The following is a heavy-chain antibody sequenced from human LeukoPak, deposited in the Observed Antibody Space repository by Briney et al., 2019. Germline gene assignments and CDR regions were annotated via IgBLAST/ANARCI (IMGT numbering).Heavy chain of an antibody. CDR1: GGSFSGYY. J-gene: IGHJ1*01. CDR2: INHSGST. D-gene: IGHD6-13*01. CDR3: ARERASGYSSSWPRLGSEYFQH. Sequence: PSETLSLTCAVYGGSFSGYYWSWIRQPPGKGLEWIGEINHSGSTNYNPSLKSRVTISVDTSKNQFPLKLSSVTAADTAVYYCARERASGYSSSWPRLGSEYFQHWGQGTLVTVSS. V-gene: IGHV4-34*01.